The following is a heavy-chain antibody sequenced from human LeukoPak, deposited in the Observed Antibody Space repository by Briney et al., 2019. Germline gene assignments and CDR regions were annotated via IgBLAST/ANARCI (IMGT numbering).Heavy chain of an antibody. J-gene: IGHJ4*02. V-gene: IGHV3-30*02. CDR3: AKDYYGSGTHFNY. Sequence: PGGSLRLSCAASGFTFSTYGMHWVRQAPGKGLEWVAFIRYDGSNIYYADSVKGRFTISRDNSKNTLYLQMNSLRGEDTAVYYCAKDYYGSGTHFNYWGQGTLVTVSS. CDR2: IRYDGSNI. D-gene: IGHD3-10*01. CDR1: GFTFSTYG.